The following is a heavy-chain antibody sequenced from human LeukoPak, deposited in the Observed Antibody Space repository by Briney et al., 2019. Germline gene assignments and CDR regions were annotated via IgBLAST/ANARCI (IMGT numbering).Heavy chain of an antibody. J-gene: IGHJ4*02. D-gene: IGHD6-19*01. V-gene: IGHV4-39*07. CDR2: IYYSGST. Sequence: TSETLSLTCTVSGGSISSSSYYWGCIRQPPGKGLEWIGSIYYSGSTNYNPSLKSRVTISVDTSKNQFSLKLSSVTAADTAVYYCARGPRLVRGRYFDYWGQGTLVTVSS. CDR3: ARGPRLVRGRYFDY. CDR1: GGSISSSSYY.